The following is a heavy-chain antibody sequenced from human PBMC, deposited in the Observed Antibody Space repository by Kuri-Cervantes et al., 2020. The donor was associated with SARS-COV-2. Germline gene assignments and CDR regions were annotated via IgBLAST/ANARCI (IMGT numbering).Heavy chain of an antibody. V-gene: IGHV4-34*01. Sequence: SETLSLTCAVYGGSFRSYSWTWIRQSPGKGLGWIDEINQSGSTNYNPSLKSRVTIFPDTSKNQFSLKLSSVTAADTAVYYCARGATDISLVLVVMTGAAHYCDHWGRGTLVTVSS. CDR2: INQSGST. D-gene: IGHD3-22*01. CDR1: GGSFRSYS. CDR3: ARGATDISLVLVVMTGAAHYCDH. J-gene: IGHJ4*02.